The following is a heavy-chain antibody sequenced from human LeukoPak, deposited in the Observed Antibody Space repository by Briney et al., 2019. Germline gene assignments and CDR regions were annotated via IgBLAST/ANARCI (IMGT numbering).Heavy chain of an antibody. CDR1: GYTFTGYY. V-gene: IGHV1-2*02. CDR2: INPNSGGT. Sequence: ASVKVSCKASGYTFTGYYMHWVRQAPGQGLEWMGWINPNSGGTNYAQKFQGRVTMTRDTSISTAYMELSRLRSDDTAVYYCARGGGIAVAGTEYFQHWGQGTLVTVSS. CDR3: ARGGGIAVAGTEYFQH. D-gene: IGHD6-19*01. J-gene: IGHJ1*01.